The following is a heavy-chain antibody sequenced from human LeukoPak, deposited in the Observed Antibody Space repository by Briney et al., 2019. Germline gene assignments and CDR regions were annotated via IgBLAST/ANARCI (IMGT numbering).Heavy chain of an antibody. V-gene: IGHV4-59*08. CDR2: IYYSGST. J-gene: IGHJ4*02. Sequence: PSETLSLTCTVSGGSISSYYWSWIRQPPGRGLEWIGYIYYSGSTNYNPSLKSRVTISVDTSKNQFSLKLSSVTAADTAVYYCARLRWPRLPYNLFDYWGQGTLVTVSS. D-gene: IGHD5-12*01. CDR3: ARLRWPRLPYNLFDY. CDR1: GGSISSYY.